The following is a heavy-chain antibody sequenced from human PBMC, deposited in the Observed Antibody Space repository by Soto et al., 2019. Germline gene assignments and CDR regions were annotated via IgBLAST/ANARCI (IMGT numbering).Heavy chain of an antibody. CDR1: GFTLSGYA. V-gene: IGHV3-64*01. CDR3: ARRARPDFYYMDV. D-gene: IGHD6-6*01. CDR2: ISSNGVGT. Sequence: EVQLAESGGGLAQPGGSLRLSCAASGFTLSGYAMDWVRQAPGKGLEYVSGISSNGVGTYYANSVQGSFTISRDNSKNMVYLQMGSLRPEDMAVYYCARRARPDFYYMDVWGKGTTVTVSS. J-gene: IGHJ6*03.